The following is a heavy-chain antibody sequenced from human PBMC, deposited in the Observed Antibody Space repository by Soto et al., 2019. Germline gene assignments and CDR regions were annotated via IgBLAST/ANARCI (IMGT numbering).Heavy chain of an antibody. J-gene: IGHJ4*02. D-gene: IGHD3-10*01. Sequence: SETLSLTCTVSGGSISIYYWSWIRQPPGGTLEWIGYIYASGATTYNPSLESRVTMSVDMPNNEFSLELTSLTAADTAVYYCARSHSFDGSIYHYYFDFWGQGTLVTVS. CDR1: GGSISIYY. CDR3: ARSHSFDGSIYHYYFDF. V-gene: IGHV4-59*01. CDR2: IYASGAT.